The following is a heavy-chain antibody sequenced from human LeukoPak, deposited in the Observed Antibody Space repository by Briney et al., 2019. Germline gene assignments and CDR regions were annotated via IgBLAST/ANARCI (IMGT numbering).Heavy chain of an antibody. CDR3: ARADYGAPFGY. CDR1: GGSISGYY. D-gene: IGHD4-17*01. V-gene: IGHV4-59*01. Sequence: SETLSLTCTVSGGSISGYYWSWIRQPPGKGLEWIGYISYSGSTNYNPSLKSRVTISVDTSKNQFSLRLSSVTAADTAVYYCARADYGAPFGYWGQGTLVTVSS. CDR2: ISYSGST. J-gene: IGHJ4*02.